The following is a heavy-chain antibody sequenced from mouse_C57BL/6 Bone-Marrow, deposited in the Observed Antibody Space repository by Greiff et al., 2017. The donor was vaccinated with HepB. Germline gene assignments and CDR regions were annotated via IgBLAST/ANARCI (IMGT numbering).Heavy chain of an antibody. V-gene: IGHV1-64*01. D-gene: IGHD1-1*01. J-gene: IGHJ2*01. Sequence: QVQLQQSGAELVKPGASVKLSCKASGYTFTSYWMHWVKQRPGQGLEWIGMIHPNSGSTNYNEKFKSKATLTVDKSSSTAYMQLSSLTSEDSAVYYCAREALFTTVVAKGFDYWGQGTTLTVSS. CDR1: GYTFTSYW. CDR2: IHPNSGST. CDR3: AREALFTTVVAKGFDY.